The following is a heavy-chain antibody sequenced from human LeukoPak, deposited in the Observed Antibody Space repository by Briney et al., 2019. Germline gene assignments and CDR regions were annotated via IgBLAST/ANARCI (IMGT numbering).Heavy chain of an antibody. CDR2: VDYSGNT. CDR1: GGSITNYY. Sequence: SETLSLTCSVSGGSITNYYWTWIRQPPGKALEWVGHVDYSGNTNYNPSLKSRVTISLDPSKTHFSLKVNSVTAADTAIYYCARLFRRTWFDPWGQGTLVIVS. V-gene: IGHV4-59*08. D-gene: IGHD3-9*01. J-gene: IGHJ5*02. CDR3: ARLFRRTWFDP.